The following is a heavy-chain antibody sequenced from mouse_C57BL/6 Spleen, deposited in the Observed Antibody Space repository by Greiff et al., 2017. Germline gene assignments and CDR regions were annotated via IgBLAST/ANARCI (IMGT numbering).Heavy chain of an antibody. Sequence: VQLQQPGAELVKPGASVKFSCKASGYAFTSYWMHWVKQRPGQGLEWIGMIYPGSGGTNYNEKFKSKATLTVDKSSSTAYMQLSSLTSEDAAVYFCARCDYDCDGNYFDDWGQGTTLTVSS. CDR2: IYPGSGGT. V-gene: IGHV1-64*01. D-gene: IGHD2-4*01. CDR1: GYAFTSYW. CDR3: ARCDYDCDGNYFDD. J-gene: IGHJ2*01.